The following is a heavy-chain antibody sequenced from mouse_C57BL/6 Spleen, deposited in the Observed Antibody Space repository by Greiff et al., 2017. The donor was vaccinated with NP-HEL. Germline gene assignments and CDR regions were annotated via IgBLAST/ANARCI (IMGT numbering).Heavy chain of an antibody. CDR1: GYAFSSYW. J-gene: IGHJ1*03. CDR3: ARDMELLWYFDV. D-gene: IGHD2-1*01. CDR2: IYPGDGDT. V-gene: IGHV1-80*01. Sequence: QVQLKQSGAELVKPGASVKISCKASGYAFSSYWMNWVKQRPGKGLEWIGQIYPGDGDTNYNGKFKGKATLTADKSSSTAYMQLSSLTSEDSAVYFCARDMELLWYFDVWGTGTTVTVSS.